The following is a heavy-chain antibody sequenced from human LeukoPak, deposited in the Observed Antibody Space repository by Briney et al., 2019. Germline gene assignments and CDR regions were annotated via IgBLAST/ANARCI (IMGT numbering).Heavy chain of an antibody. V-gene: IGHV4-34*01. D-gene: IGHD2-15*01. CDR1: GFTFSSYA. CDR3: ARRGGWFDP. J-gene: IGHJ5*02. CDR2: INHSGST. Sequence: GSLRLSCAASGFTFSSYAMHWVRQPPGKGLEWIGEINHSGSTNYNPSLKSRVTISVDTSKNQFSLKLSSVTAADTAVYYCARRGGWFDPWGQGTLVTVSS.